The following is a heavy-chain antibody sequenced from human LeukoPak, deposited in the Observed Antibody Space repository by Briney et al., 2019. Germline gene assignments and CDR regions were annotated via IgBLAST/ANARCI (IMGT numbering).Heavy chain of an antibody. J-gene: IGHJ4*02. Sequence: PGGSLRLSCAASGFTFSTHAMNWVRQAPGKGLEWVSEISGSGSITFYADSVKGRFTISRDNSENTVSLQMNSLRAEDAALYYCAKGKTENCAGSSCYLLDYWGQGTQVTVSS. D-gene: IGHD2-2*01. V-gene: IGHV3-23*01. CDR1: GFTFSTHA. CDR3: AKGKTENCAGSSCYLLDY. CDR2: ISGSGSIT.